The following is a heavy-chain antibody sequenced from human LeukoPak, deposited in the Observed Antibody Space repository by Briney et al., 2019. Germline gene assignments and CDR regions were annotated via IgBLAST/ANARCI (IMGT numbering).Heavy chain of an antibody. Sequence: PSETLSLTCTVSGGSISSYYWSWIRQPPGKGLEWIGYIYYIGSTNYNPSLKSRVTISVDTSNNQFSLKLNSVTAADTAVYYCARVLGSYYGHYYMDVWGKGTTVTVSS. D-gene: IGHD1-26*01. CDR3: ARVLGSYYGHYYMDV. J-gene: IGHJ6*03. CDR2: IYYIGST. CDR1: GGSISSYY. V-gene: IGHV4-59*01.